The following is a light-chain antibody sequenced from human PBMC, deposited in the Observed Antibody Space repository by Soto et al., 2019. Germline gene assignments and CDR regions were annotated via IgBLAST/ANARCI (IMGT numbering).Light chain of an antibody. Sequence: EIVLTQSPGTLSLSPGERATLSCRASQSVSSSYLAWYQQKPGQAPRLLIYGASSRATGIPDRFSGSGSGTDFTLTISRLEPEDFALYYCQQYGSSWLTFGGGTKVEIK. CDR1: QSVSSSY. CDR3: QQYGSSWLT. J-gene: IGKJ4*01. V-gene: IGKV3-20*01. CDR2: GAS.